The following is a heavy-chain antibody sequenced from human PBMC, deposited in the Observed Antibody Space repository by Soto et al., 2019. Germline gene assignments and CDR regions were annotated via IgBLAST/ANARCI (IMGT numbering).Heavy chain of an antibody. Sequence: QVELVQSGAEVKKPGASVKVSCKASGYTFTSHGISWVRQAPGQGLEWMGWISAYNGKINYVRRFQGRVTMTTDTSTSTAYMELRSLRSDDTAVYYCVRDSGSCYDPWGQGTRVTVSA. D-gene: IGHD3-22*01. CDR2: ISAYNGKI. CDR3: VRDSGSCYDP. V-gene: IGHV1-18*01. CDR1: GYTFTSHG. J-gene: IGHJ5*02.